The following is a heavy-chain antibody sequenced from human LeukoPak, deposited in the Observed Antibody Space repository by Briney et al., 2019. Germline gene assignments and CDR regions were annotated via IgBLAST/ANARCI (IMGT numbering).Heavy chain of an antibody. CDR3: ARQEARGYLYEGLDY. Sequence: GGSLRLSCAASEFSVGSNYMTWVRQAPGKGLEWVSLIYSGGSTYYADSVKGRFTISRDNSKNTLYLQMNRLRPDDTAVYSCARQEARGYLYEGLDYWGQGTLVTVSS. V-gene: IGHV3-66*04. D-gene: IGHD3-22*01. J-gene: IGHJ4*02. CDR1: EFSVGSNY. CDR2: IYSGGST.